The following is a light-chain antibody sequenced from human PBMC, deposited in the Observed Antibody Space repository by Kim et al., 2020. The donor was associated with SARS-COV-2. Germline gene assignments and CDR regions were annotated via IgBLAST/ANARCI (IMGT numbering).Light chain of an antibody. V-gene: IGLV1-36*01. CDR1: SSNIGKNA. CDR3: AAWDDSLTAWV. J-gene: IGLJ3*02. Sequence: QSVLTQPPSVSEAPRQRVTISCSGSSSNIGKNAVNWYQQLPGKAPKLLIYYDNLLPSGVSDRFSGSKSGTSASLAISGLQSEDEADYYCAAWDDSLTAWVCGGGTQLTVL. CDR2: YDN.